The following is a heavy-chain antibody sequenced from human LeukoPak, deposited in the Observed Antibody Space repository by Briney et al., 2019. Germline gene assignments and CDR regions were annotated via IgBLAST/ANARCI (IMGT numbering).Heavy chain of an antibody. Sequence: ASVKVSCKASGYTFTSYGISWVRQAPGQGLEWMGWISAYNGNTNYAQKLQGRVTMTTDTSTSTAHMELRSLRSNDTAVYYCARDYYDSSGYYYFDYWGQGTLVTVSS. CDR2: ISAYNGNT. J-gene: IGHJ4*02. D-gene: IGHD3-22*01. V-gene: IGHV1-18*01. CDR1: GYTFTSYG. CDR3: ARDYYDSSGYYYFDY.